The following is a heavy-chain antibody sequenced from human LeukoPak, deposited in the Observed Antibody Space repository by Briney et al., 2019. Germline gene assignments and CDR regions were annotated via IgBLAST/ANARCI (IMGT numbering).Heavy chain of an antibody. CDR1: GYTFTSYG. CDR3: ARGRTTVTTQRYFDL. D-gene: IGHD4-11*01. J-gene: IGHJ2*01. CDR2: ICAYNGDT. Sequence: ASVKVSCKASGYTFTSYGISWVRQAPGQGPEWMGWICAYNGDTNYAQNLQGRVTMTTDTSTSTAYMELRSLRSDDTAVYYCARGRTTVTTQRYFDLWGRGTLVTVSS. V-gene: IGHV1-18*01.